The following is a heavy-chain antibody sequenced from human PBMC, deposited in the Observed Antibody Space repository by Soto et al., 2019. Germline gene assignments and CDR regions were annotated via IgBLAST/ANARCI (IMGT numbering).Heavy chain of an antibody. CDR2: SFHTGNT. CDR3: GSSTGWYALHL. Sequence: QVQLQESGPGLVKPSGTLSLTCDVSGDSISSSRWWTWVRQPPEKGLEWIGDSFHTGNTPYKPSLKSRVTISLDKSNNHFSLRLTSVTAADTAVYYCGSSTGWYALHLWGQATLVTSSS. V-gene: IGHV4-4*02. J-gene: IGHJ3*01. D-gene: IGHD6-19*01. CDR1: GDSISSSRW.